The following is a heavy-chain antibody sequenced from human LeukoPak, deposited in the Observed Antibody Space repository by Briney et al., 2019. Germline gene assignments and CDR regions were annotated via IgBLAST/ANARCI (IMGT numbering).Heavy chain of an antibody. CDR3: ARDGWFDA. V-gene: IGHV4-59*11. CDR1: GGSISSHY. J-gene: IGHJ5*02. CDR2: IYYSGST. Sequence: SETLSLTCTVSGGSISSHYWSWIRQPPGKGLEWIGYIYYSGSTNYNPSLKSRVTISADTSKNQFSLKLSSVTAADTAVYYCARDGWFDAWGQGTLVTVSS.